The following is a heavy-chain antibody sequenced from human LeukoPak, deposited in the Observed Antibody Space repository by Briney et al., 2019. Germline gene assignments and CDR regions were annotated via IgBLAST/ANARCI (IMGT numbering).Heavy chain of an antibody. Sequence: SETLSLTCAVYGGSFSGYYWSWIRQPPGKGLEWIGEINHSGSTNHNPSLKSRVTISVDTSKNQFSLKLSSVTAADTAVYYCARGTKWPYYYDSSGLDYWGQGTLVTVSS. D-gene: IGHD3-22*01. CDR3: ARGTKWPYYYDSSGLDY. J-gene: IGHJ4*02. CDR1: GGSFSGYY. CDR2: INHSGST. V-gene: IGHV4-34*01.